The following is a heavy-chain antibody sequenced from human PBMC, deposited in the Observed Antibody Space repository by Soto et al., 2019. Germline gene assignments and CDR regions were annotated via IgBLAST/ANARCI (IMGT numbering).Heavy chain of an antibody. J-gene: IGHJ4*02. CDR3: ASGYFDHFFDF. CDR2: ISAKNGNT. D-gene: IGHD3-22*01. V-gene: IGHV1-18*04. Sequence: QVNLGQSGGEVKKPGASVIVSCKTSGYNLYTYTSNWVRQAPGHGPEWIGWISAKNGNTDYPRKFQGRVTVTMDTSTTTYYMEVRNLISDDTAVYYCASGYFDHFFDFWVQGTLVTVSS. CDR1: GYNLYTYT.